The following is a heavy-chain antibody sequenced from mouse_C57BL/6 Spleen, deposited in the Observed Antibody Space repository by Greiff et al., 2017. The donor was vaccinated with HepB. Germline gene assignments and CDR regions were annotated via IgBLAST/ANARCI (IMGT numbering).Heavy chain of an antibody. D-gene: IGHD1-1*01. CDR2: IYPRDGST. J-gene: IGHJ3*01. CDR1: GYTFTSYD. V-gene: IGHV1-85*01. Sequence: VQLQQSGPELVKPGASVKLSCKASGYTFTSYDINWVKQRPGQGLEWIGWIYPRDGSTKYNEKFKGKATLTVDTSSSTAYMELHSLTSEDSAVYFCARGDGSSYGWFAYWGQGTLVTVSA. CDR3: ARGDGSSYGWFAY.